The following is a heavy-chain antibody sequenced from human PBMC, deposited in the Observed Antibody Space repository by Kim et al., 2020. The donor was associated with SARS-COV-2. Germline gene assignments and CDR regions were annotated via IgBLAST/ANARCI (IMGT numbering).Heavy chain of an antibody. J-gene: IGHJ4*02. CDR2: INHSGST. CDR1: GGSFSGYY. Sequence: SETLSLTCAVYGGSFSGYYWSWIRQPPGKGLEWIGEINHSGSTNYNPSLKSRVTISVDTSKNQFSLKLSSVTAADTAVYYCAGRYYDFWSGYYPLPYFDYWGQGTLVTVSS. CDR3: AGRYYDFWSGYYPLPYFDY. D-gene: IGHD3-3*01. V-gene: IGHV4-34*01.